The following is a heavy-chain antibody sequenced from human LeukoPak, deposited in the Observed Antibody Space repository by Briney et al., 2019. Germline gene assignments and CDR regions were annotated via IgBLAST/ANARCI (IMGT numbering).Heavy chain of an antibody. Sequence: SETLSLTCTVSGGSISSYYWSWLRQPPGKGLERIGYIYYSGSTNYNPSLKSRVTISVDTSKNQFSLKLSSVTAADTAVYYCARDSGYSSSWYPSFDPWGQGTLVTVSS. D-gene: IGHD6-13*01. CDR1: GGSISSYY. J-gene: IGHJ5*02. V-gene: IGHV4-59*01. CDR2: IYYSGST. CDR3: ARDSGYSSSWYPSFDP.